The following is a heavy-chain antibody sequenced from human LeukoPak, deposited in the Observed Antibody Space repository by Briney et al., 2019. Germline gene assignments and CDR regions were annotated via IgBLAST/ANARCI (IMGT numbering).Heavy chain of an antibody. J-gene: IGHJ4*02. CDR3: ARYNSGYLSY. CDR2: IYYTGNT. D-gene: IGHD6-19*01. Sequence: PSETLSLTCTVSGGSVSSSTYHWGWIRQPPGKGLEWIGTIYYTGNTYYNPSLKSRVTMSVVTSKNQFSLNLSSVTAADTAVYYCARYNSGYLSYWGQGTLVTVSS. CDR1: GGSVSSSTYH. V-gene: IGHV4-39*01.